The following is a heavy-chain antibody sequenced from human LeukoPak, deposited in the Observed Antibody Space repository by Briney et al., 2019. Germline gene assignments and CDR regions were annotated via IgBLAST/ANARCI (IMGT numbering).Heavy chain of an antibody. V-gene: IGHV3-48*02. Sequence: GGSLRLSCAASGFTFSSNNMHWVRQAPGKGLEWLSFISGSSSTIYYADSVNGRFTISRDNAKNSLYLQMTSLRDEDTAAYYCAKDQDWGFDYWGQGALVTVSS. CDR3: AKDQDWGFDY. D-gene: IGHD7-27*01. CDR1: GFTFSSNN. CDR2: ISGSSSTI. J-gene: IGHJ4*02.